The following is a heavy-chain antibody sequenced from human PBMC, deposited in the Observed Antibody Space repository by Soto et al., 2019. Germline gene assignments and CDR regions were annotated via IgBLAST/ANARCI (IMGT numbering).Heavy chain of an antibody. J-gene: IGHJ5*01. CDR1: GDSINTDYY. V-gene: IGHV4-30-4*01. Sequence: SERRSLASAVSGDSINTDYYGRWIRQPPAKGLEWIGHIYYTGCTFYSPSHKSRLALSVDTSKNPFSLRLSPVTAADTAVYYCARDTASNAYDSHSYYPDFDSWGQGAMVTVSS. CDR3: ARDTASNAYDSHSYYPDFDS. CDR2: IYYTGCT. D-gene: IGHD3-22*01.